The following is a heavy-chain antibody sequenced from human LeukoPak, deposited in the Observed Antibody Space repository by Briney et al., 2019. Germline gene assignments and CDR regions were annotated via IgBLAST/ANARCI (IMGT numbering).Heavy chain of an antibody. CDR1: GYSINSGFY. V-gene: IGHV4-38-2*02. Sequence: PSETLSLTCTVSGYSINSGFYWGWIRQPPGKGLEWIGSIYHSGSTHYKSSLKSRVTISVDTSKNQFSLKLSSVTAADTAVYYCARVTYDILTGYYRDYYYYYMDVWGKGTTVTVSS. CDR3: ARVTYDILTGYYRDYYYYYMDV. D-gene: IGHD3-9*01. CDR2: IYHSGST. J-gene: IGHJ6*03.